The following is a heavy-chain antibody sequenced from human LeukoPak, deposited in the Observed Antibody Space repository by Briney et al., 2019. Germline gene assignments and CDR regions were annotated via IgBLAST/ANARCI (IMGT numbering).Heavy chain of an antibody. CDR2: IWYDGSNK. CDR1: GFTFSSYG. V-gene: IGHV3-33*01. D-gene: IGHD6-19*01. J-gene: IGHJ3*02. Sequence: PGGSLRLSCAASGFTFSSYGMHWVRQAPGKGLEWVAVIWYDGSNKYYADSVKGRLTISRDNSKNTLYLQMNSLRAEDTAVYYCARDGAVAGDDDAFDIWGQGTMVTVSS. CDR3: ARDGAVAGDDDAFDI.